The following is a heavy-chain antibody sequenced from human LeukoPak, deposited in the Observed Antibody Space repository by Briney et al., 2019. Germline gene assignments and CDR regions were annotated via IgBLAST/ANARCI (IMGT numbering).Heavy chain of an antibody. Sequence: SETLSLTCTVSGGSISSYYWSWIRQPAGKGLEWIGRIYTSGSTNYNPSLKSRVAMSVDTSKNQFSLNLSSVTAADTAVYYCARDPDYYDSSGYYSEPDYWGQGTLVTVSS. CDR3: ARDPDYYDSSGYYSEPDY. V-gene: IGHV4-4*07. CDR1: GGSISSYY. D-gene: IGHD3-22*01. CDR2: IYTSGST. J-gene: IGHJ4*02.